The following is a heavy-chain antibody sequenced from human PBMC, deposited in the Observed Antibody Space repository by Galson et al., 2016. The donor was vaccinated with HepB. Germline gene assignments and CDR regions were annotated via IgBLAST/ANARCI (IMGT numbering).Heavy chain of an antibody. Sequence: SVKVSCKASGYTFTSYYIHWVRQAPGQGLEWMGFINPSGGATTYAQKFRGRVTMTRDTSTSTVYMGLRSLTSEDTAVYYCARDLDDHDNSFQHWGQGTVVAVSS. D-gene: IGHD3-22*01. CDR1: GYTFTSYY. J-gene: IGHJ1*01. CDR3: ARDLDDHDNSFQH. CDR2: INPSGGAT. V-gene: IGHV1-46*01.